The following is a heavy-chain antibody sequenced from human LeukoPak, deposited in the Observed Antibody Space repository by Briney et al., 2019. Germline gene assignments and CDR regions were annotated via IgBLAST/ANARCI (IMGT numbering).Heavy chain of an antibody. D-gene: IGHD4-11*01. Sequence: GGSLRLSCAASGFTVSRNYMSWVRQAPGKGLEWVSVIYTDGSTYYADSVKGRFTISRDNAENTLYLQMNSLRAEDTAIYYCATTDATAAFDSWGQGTLVTVSS. V-gene: IGHV3-53*01. CDR2: IYTDGST. J-gene: IGHJ4*02. CDR3: ATTDATAAFDS. CDR1: GFTVSRNY.